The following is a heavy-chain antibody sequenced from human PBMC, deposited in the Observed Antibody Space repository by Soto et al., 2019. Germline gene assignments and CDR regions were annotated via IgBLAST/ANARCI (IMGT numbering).Heavy chain of an antibody. D-gene: IGHD1-1*01. V-gene: IGHV3-30*03. CDR2: IIHDVSAE. CDR3: ARSTDGHTFYFYYGMDG. J-gene: IGHJ6*02. Sequence: GGSLRLSCAASGFTFTSYAMHWVRQAPGKGLEWMALIIHDVSAEYYADSVKGRFTISRDNSKNTLYLQMNSLRAEDTAVYYCARSTDGHTFYFYYGMDGWGQGTKVTVSS. CDR1: GFTFTSYA.